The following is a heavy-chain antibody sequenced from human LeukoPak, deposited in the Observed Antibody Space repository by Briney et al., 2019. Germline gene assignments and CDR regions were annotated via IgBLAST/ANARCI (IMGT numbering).Heavy chain of an antibody. J-gene: IGHJ4*02. CDR3: AKDRVGAILYFDY. Sequence: GGTLRLSCAASGFTFSNYGMSWVRQAPGKGLEWVSALSGSGGRTYYADSLKGRFTISRDNSKNTLYLEMSSLRAEDTAIYCCAKDRVGAILYFDYWGQGSLVTVSS. CDR1: GFTFSNYG. D-gene: IGHD1-26*01. V-gene: IGHV3-23*01. CDR2: LSGSGGRT.